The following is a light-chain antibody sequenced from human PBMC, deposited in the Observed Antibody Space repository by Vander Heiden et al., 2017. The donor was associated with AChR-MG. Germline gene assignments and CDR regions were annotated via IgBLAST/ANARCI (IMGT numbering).Light chain of an antibody. CDR3: QQRGNWPPLT. CDR1: QSVSNN. Sequence: EIVMTQFPATLSVSPGERATLSCRASQSVSNNLAWYQQKPGQAPRLLIYDASSRVTGIPARFSGSGFGTDFTLTISSLEPEDFAVYYCQQRGNWPPLTFGGGTKVERK. CDR2: DAS. V-gene: IGKV3-11*01. J-gene: IGKJ4*01.